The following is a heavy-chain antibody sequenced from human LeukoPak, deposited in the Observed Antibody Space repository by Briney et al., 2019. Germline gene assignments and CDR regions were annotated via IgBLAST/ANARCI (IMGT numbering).Heavy chain of an antibody. CDR1: GASISTDY. Sequence: NPSETLSLTCTVSGASISTDYWSWIRQPPGKGLEWIGHIYYSGSTNYKPSLKSRVSISVDTSKNQFSLHLTSVTAADTAVYYCARDRIGSGYHGGNAFDIWGQGAMVTVSS. J-gene: IGHJ3*02. CDR2: IYYSGST. D-gene: IGHD5-12*01. CDR3: ARDRIGSGYHGGNAFDI. V-gene: IGHV4-59*01.